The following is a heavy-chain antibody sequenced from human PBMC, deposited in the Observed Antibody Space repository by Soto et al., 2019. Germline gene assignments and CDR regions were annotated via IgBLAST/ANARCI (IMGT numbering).Heavy chain of an antibody. CDR3: ARSAIPYDSSGYYSDY. Sequence: GASLRPSCAASGFTFSSYSMNWVRQAPGKGLEWVSSISSSSSYIYYADSVKGRFTISRDNAKNSLYLQMNSLIAEDTAVYYCARSAIPYDSSGYYSDYWGQGTLVTVSS. D-gene: IGHD3-22*01. CDR2: ISSSSSYI. J-gene: IGHJ4*02. V-gene: IGHV3-21*01. CDR1: GFTFSSYS.